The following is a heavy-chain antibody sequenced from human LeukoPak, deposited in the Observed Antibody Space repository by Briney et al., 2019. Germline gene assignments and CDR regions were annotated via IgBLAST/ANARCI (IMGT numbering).Heavy chain of an antibody. CDR2: ISSGATTI. Sequence: GGSLRLSCAASGFTFSGYYMTWLRQAPGKGLEWVSYISSGATTIYYADSVKGRFTISRDNAKNSLYLQINSLRVEDTAVYYCAKEGHSSSSDYGGQGTLVTVSA. J-gene: IGHJ4*02. CDR1: GFTFSGYY. CDR3: AKEGHSSSSDY. D-gene: IGHD6-6*01. V-gene: IGHV3-11*04.